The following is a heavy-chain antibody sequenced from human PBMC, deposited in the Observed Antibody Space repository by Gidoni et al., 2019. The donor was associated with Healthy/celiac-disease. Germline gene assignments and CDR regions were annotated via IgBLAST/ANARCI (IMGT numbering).Heavy chain of an antibody. J-gene: IGHJ4*02. V-gene: IGHV3-15*01. Sequence: SWVRQAPGKGLEWVGRIKSKTDGGTTDYAAPVKGRFTISRDDSKNTLYLQMNSLKTEDTAVYYCISCYYDSSGYLDYWGQGTLVTVSS. D-gene: IGHD3-22*01. CDR3: ISCYYDSSGYLDY. CDR2: IKSKTDGGTT.